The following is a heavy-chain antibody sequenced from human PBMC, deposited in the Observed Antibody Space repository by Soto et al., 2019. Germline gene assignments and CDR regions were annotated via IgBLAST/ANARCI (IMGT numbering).Heavy chain of an antibody. CDR3: AGGARDWGGGDY. V-gene: IGHV1-69*01. Sequence: QVQLVQSGAEVKKPGSSVKVSCKASGGTFSSYAISWVRQAPGQGLEWMGGIIPIFGTANYAQKFQGRVTITADESTSTAYMGLTSLRCGDTAVYYCAGGARDWGGGDYWGKGPLFPVSS. CDR2: IIPIFGTA. CDR1: GGTFSSYA. D-gene: IGHD3-16*01. J-gene: IGHJ4*02.